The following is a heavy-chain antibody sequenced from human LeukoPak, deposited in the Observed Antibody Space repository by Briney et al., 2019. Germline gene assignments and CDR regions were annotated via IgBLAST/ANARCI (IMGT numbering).Heavy chain of an antibody. D-gene: IGHD2-15*01. CDR2: MNPNSGNT. Sequence: ASVKVSCKASGYTFTSYDINWVRQATGQGLEWMGWMNPNSGNTGYAQKFQGRVTMTRNTSISTAYMELSSLRSEDTAVYYCARGLSRGSRGRLRRDAFDIWGQGTMVTVSS. V-gene: IGHV1-8*01. CDR3: ARGLSRGSRGRLRRDAFDI. J-gene: IGHJ3*02. CDR1: GYTFTSYD.